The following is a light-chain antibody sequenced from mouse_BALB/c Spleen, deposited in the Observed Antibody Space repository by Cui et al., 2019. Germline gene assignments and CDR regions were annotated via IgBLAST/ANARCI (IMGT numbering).Light chain of an antibody. Sequence: DIKMTQSPSSMYASLGERVTITCQASQDINSYLSWFQQKPGKSPKTLIYRANRLVDGVPSRFSGSGSGRDYSLTISSLEYEDMVIYYCLQYDEFPLTFGGGTKLEIK. V-gene: IGKV14-111*01. CDR3: LQYDEFPLT. J-gene: IGKJ1*01. CDR1: QDINSY. CDR2: RAN.